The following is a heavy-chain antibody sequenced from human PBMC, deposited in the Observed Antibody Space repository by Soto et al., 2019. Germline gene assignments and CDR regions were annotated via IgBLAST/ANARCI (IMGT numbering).Heavy chain of an antibody. V-gene: IGHV3-23*01. Sequence: GGSLRLSCAASGFTFSSYAMSWVRQAPGKGLEWVSAISGSGGSTDYADSVKGRCTISRDKSKNTLYLQMNSLRAEDTAVFYCSKDSIAVAHRWSFDPWGQGTLVTVSS. D-gene: IGHD6-19*01. CDR3: SKDSIAVAHRWSFDP. CDR2: ISGSGGST. CDR1: GFTFSSYA. J-gene: IGHJ5*02.